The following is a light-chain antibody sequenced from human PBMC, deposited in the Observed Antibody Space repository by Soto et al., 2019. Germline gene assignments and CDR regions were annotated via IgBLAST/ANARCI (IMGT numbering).Light chain of an antibody. Sequence: EMVMTQSPATLSVSPGERATLSCRAIQSVSSSYLAWYQQKPGQAPRLLIYGASSRATGIPDRFSGSGSGTDFTLTISSLEPEDFAVYYCQQRSNWPPITFGQGTRLEIK. CDR3: QQRSNWPPIT. V-gene: IGKV3D-20*02. CDR1: QSVSSSY. CDR2: GAS. J-gene: IGKJ5*01.